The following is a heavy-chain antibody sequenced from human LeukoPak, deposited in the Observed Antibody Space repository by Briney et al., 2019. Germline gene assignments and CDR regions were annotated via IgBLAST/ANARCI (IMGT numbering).Heavy chain of an antibody. CDR1: GGSISSGGYY. Sequence: SQTLSLTCTVSGGSISSGGYYWSWIRQHPGKGLEWIGYIYYSGSTYYNPSLKSRVTISVDTSKNQFSLKLSSVTAADTAVYYCARGMAARSYSDYRGQGTLVTVSS. V-gene: IGHV4-31*03. J-gene: IGHJ4*02. D-gene: IGHD6-6*01. CDR2: IYYSGST. CDR3: ARGMAARSYSDY.